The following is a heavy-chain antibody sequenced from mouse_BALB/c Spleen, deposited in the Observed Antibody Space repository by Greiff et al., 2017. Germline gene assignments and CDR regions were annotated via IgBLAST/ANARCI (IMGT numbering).Heavy chain of an antibody. CDR1: GFSLTSYG. Sequence: VKVVESGPGLVAPSQSLSITCTVSGFSLTSYGVHWVRQPPGKGLEWLGVIWAGGSTNYNSALMSRLSISKDNSKSQVFLKMNSLQTDDTAMYYCARDYLSLLRIAYWGQGTLVTVSA. V-gene: IGHV2-9*02. CDR2: IWAGGST. D-gene: IGHD1-1*01. J-gene: IGHJ3*01. CDR3: ARDYLSLLRIAY.